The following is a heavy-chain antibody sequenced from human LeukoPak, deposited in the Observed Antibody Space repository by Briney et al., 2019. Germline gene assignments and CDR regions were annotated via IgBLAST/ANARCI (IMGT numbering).Heavy chain of an antibody. V-gene: IGHV3-23*01. Sequence: GGSLRLSCAASGFTFSNYAMSWVRQAPGKGLEWVSTISGSGAYTYYADSVKGRFTTSRENSKNTLYLQMNSLRAEDTAVYYCAKDLGGSYYDAFDIWGQGTMVTVSS. CDR2: ISGSGAYT. CDR1: GFTFSNYA. CDR3: AKDLGGSYYDAFDI. D-gene: IGHD1-26*01. J-gene: IGHJ3*02.